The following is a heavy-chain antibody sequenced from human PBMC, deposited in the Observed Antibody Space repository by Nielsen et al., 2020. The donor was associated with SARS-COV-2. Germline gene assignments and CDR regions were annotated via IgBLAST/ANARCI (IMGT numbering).Heavy chain of an antibody. Sequence: SLKISCAASGFTFDDYSMHWVRQAPGKGLEWVSGISWNSGSIGYADSVKGRFTISRDNAKNSLYLQMNSLRAEDPALYYCATGAAAGTGNYYYGMDVWGQGTTVTVSS. CDR3: ATGAAAGTGNYYYGMDV. CDR1: GFTFDDYS. V-gene: IGHV3-9*01. CDR2: ISWNSGSI. D-gene: IGHD6-13*01. J-gene: IGHJ6*02.